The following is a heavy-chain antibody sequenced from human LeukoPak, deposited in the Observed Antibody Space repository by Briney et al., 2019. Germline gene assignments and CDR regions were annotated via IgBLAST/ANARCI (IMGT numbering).Heavy chain of an antibody. Sequence: GGSLRLSCAASGFTFSSYGMHWVRQAPGKGLEWVAVIWYDGSNKYYADSVKGRFTISRDNSKNTLYLQMNSLRAEDTAVYYCARDPGCGGDFPPPYCHGMDVWGQGTTVTVSS. CDR3: ARDPGCGGDFPPPYCHGMDV. CDR2: IWYDGSNK. J-gene: IGHJ6*02. D-gene: IGHD2-21*02. CDR1: GFTFSSYG. V-gene: IGHV3-33*01.